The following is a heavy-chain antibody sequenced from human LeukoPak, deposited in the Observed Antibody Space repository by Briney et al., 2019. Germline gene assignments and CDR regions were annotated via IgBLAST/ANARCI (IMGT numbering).Heavy chain of an antibody. Sequence: GGSLRLSCADSGLTFHYYGMDWVSQAPGKGLEWVAGISGSGGATDYADFAKGRFTIFRDNSKNTLYLQMNTLSAEDTAIYYCAKRLTETNYNGMDVWGQGTTVTVSS. CDR2: ISGSGGAT. CDR3: AKRLTETNYNGMDV. CDR1: GLTFHYYG. D-gene: IGHD2-8*01. V-gene: IGHV3-23*01. J-gene: IGHJ6*02.